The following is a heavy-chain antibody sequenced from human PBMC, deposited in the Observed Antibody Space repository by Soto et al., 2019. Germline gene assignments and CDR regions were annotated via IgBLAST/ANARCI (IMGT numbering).Heavy chain of an antibody. CDR1: GGSFSGYY. CDR3: ASAGVVAATHSWFDP. Sequence: PSETLSLTCAVYGGSFSGYYWSWIRQPPGKGLEWIGEINHSGSTNYNPSLKSRVTISVDTSKNQFSLKLSSVTAADTAVYYCASAGVVAATHSWFDPWGQGTLVTVSS. D-gene: IGHD2-15*01. J-gene: IGHJ5*02. CDR2: INHSGST. V-gene: IGHV4-34*01.